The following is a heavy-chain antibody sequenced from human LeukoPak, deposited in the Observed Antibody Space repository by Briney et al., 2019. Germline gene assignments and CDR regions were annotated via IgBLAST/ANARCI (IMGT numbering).Heavy chain of an antibody. J-gene: IGHJ4*02. D-gene: IGHD1-20*01. Sequence: GGSLRLSCAASGFTFSSYAMSWVRQAPGKGLEWVSSISNNADRTYYADSVKGRFTVSRDNSKNTLYLQMNSLRAEDTAVYYCAANWNCDYWGRGTLVTVSS. CDR1: GFTFSSYA. CDR2: ISNNADRT. V-gene: IGHV3-23*01. CDR3: AANWNCDY.